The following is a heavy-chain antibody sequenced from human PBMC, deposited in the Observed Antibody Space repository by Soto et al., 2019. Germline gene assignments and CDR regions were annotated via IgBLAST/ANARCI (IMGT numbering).Heavy chain of an antibody. CDR2: ISWNSGDV. V-gene: IGHV3-9*01. CDR1: GFMFDDFA. Sequence: DVQLVESGGGLVQPGRSLRLSCAASGFMFDDFAMHWVRQAPGKGLEWVSGISWNSGDVAYADSVKGRFTISRDNAKPSVYLHLNRLRPEDTALYYCAKAPDVVTHWFEPWCQGTRVTVSS. CDR3: AKAPDVVTHWFEP. J-gene: IGHJ5*02. D-gene: IGHD3-22*01.